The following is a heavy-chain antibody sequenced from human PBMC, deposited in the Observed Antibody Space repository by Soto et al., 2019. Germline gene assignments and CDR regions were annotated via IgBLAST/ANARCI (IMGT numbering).Heavy chain of an antibody. Sequence: EVQLVESGGGLVQPGGSLRLSCAASGFTFSSYWMHWVRQAPGKGLVGVSRINSDGSSTSYADSVKGRFTISRDNAKNTLYLQMNSLRADDTAVYYCARDGGGYNYNWFDPWGQGSLVTVSS. CDR2: INSDGSST. D-gene: IGHD5-12*01. J-gene: IGHJ5*02. CDR3: ARDGGGYNYNWFDP. CDR1: GFTFSSYW. V-gene: IGHV3-74*01.